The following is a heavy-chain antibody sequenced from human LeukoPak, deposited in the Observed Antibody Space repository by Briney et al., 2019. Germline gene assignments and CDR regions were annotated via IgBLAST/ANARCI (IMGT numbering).Heavy chain of an antibody. J-gene: IGHJ5*02. V-gene: IGHV3-7*01. Sequence: GGSLRLSCAASGFTFSSYWMSWVRQAPGKGLEWVANIKQDGSEKYYVDSVKGRFTISRDNAKNSLYLQMNSLRAEDTAVYYCARDSTIISSSWLNWFDPWGQGTLVTISS. CDR1: GFTFSSYW. CDR3: ARDSTIISSSWLNWFDP. D-gene: IGHD6-13*01. CDR2: IKQDGSEK.